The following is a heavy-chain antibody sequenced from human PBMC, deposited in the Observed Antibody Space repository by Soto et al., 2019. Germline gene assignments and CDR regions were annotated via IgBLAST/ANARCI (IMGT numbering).Heavy chain of an antibody. CDR3: TRYDLLTCYNAPFYYYIDV. J-gene: IGHJ6*03. CDR2: ITSSGDNI. V-gene: IGHV3-11*01. D-gene: IGHD3-9*01. Sequence: QVQLVESGGGLVKPGGSLRLSCEASGFTFSDYFMSWIRQAPGKGLEWLSYITSSGDNIYYADSVKGRFTISRDNAKNSLYLQMNSLRAEDTAVYYCTRYDLLTCYNAPFYYYIDVWGKGTTVTVSS. CDR1: GFTFSDYF.